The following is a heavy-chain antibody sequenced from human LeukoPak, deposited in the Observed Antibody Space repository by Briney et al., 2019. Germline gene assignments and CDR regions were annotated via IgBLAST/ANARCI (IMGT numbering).Heavy chain of an antibody. V-gene: IGHV3-23*01. CDR1: GFTFTSIA. Sequence: GGSLRLSCAASGFTFTSIAMTWVRQAPGRGLEWVSTIRGTGDSTHYADSVKGRFIISRDKSKNMLYLQMNGLRAEDSAIYYCAKGQELDDGVFDSWGQGTLVTVSS. CDR2: IRGTGDST. D-gene: IGHD1-1*01. J-gene: IGHJ4*02. CDR3: AKGQELDDGVFDS.